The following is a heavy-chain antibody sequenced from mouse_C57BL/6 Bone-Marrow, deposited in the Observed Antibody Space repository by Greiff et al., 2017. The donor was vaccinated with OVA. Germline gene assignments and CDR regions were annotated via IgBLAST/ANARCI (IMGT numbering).Heavy chain of an antibody. CDR1: GFTFSNYW. CDR3: TGSGALPGYFDV. CDR2: IRLKSDNYAT. V-gene: IGHV6-3*01. D-gene: IGHD1-3*01. Sequence: EVKLMESGGGLVQPGGSMKLSCVASGFTFSNYWMNWVRQSPEKGLEWVAQIRLKSDNYATHYAESVKGRFTISRDDSKSSVYLQMNNLRAEDTGIYYCTGSGALPGYFDVWGTGTTVTVSS. J-gene: IGHJ1*03.